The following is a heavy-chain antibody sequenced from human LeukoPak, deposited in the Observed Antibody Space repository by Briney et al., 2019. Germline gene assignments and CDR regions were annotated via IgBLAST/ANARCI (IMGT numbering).Heavy chain of an antibody. CDR2: ISPYNGNT. D-gene: IGHD2-21*02. J-gene: IGHJ4*02. CDR3: ARAYCGGDCHQGPDY. Sequence: ASVKVSCKTSGYTFNTYGITWVRQAPGQGLEWMGWISPYNGNTSYAQKFQARVTMTTDKSTSTAYMELRSLGSDDTAVYFCARAYCGGDCHQGPDYWGQGTLVIVSS. CDR1: GYTFNTYG. V-gene: IGHV1-18*01.